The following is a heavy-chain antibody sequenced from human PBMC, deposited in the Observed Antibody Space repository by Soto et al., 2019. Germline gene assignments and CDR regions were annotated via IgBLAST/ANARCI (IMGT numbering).Heavy chain of an antibody. CDR1: GFTFSSYA. D-gene: IGHD3-3*01. CDR3: ARDAHYDFWSGYFQSYYYYYYMDV. J-gene: IGHJ6*03. CDR2: MSEDGGGK. V-gene: IGHV3-7*01. Sequence: GGSLRLSCAASGFTFSSYAMSWVRQAPGKGLEWVSAMSEDGGGKYYVDSVKGRFTISRDNAKNSLYLQMNSLRAEDTAVYYCARDAHYDFWSGYFQSYYYYYYMDVWGKGTTVTVSS.